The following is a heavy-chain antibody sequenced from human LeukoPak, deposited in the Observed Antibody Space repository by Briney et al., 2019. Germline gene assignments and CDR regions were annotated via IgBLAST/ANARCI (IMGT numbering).Heavy chain of an antibody. J-gene: IGHJ2*01. CDR1: GGSISSSSYY. CDR3: ATGPVYWYFDL. V-gene: IGHV4-39*01. CDR2: IYYSGST. Sequence: SETLSLTCTVSGGSISSSSYYWGWIRQPPGKGLGWIGSIYYSGSTYYNPSLKSRVTISVDTSKNQFSLKLSSVTAADTAVYYCATGPVYWYFDLWGRGTLVTVSS.